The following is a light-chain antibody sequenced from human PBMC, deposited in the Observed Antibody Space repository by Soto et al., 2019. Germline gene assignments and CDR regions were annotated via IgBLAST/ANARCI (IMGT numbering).Light chain of an antibody. Sequence: EIVLTQSPATLSLSKGAIATLSCRASQSVSSYLAWYQQKPGQAPRLLIYDASNRATGIPARFSGSGSGTDFTLTISCLEPEDFAVYYCQQRSNWLLTFGGGTKVDNK. V-gene: IGKV3-11*01. CDR1: QSVSSY. CDR2: DAS. CDR3: QQRSNWLLT. J-gene: IGKJ4*01.